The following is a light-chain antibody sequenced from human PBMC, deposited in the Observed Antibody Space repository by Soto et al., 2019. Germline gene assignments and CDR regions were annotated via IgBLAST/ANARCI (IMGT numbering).Light chain of an antibody. CDR3: QQYGSSPPVT. V-gene: IGKV3-20*01. Sequence: ENVLTQSPGTLSLSPGEGATLSCRASQTVTSNSLAWYQQRPGQAPRLLIYGASTRATGIPARFSGSGSGTDFTLTISRLEPEDFAVYYCQQYGSSPPVTFGQGTKVDIK. CDR2: GAS. J-gene: IGKJ1*01. CDR1: QTVTSNS.